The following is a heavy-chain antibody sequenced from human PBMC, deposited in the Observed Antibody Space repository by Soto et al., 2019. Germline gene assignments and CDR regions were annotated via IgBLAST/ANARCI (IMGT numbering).Heavy chain of an antibody. CDR3: TRGPQTGAEYSYYYGMDV. J-gene: IGHJ6*02. CDR2: MAPKSGNT. CDR1: GYTFTSYD. V-gene: IGHV1-8*01. Sequence: QVQLVQSGAEVRKPGASVKVSCKASGYTFTSYDINWVRQANGQGLEWLGWMAPKSGNTGYAQKFQGRVTMTRNTSIGTAYMELSRLRSEDTAVYYCTRGPQTGAEYSYYYGMDVWGQGTTVTVSS.